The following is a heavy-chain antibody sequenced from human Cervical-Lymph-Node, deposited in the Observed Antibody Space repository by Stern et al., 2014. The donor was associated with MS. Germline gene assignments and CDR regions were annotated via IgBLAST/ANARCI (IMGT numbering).Heavy chain of an antibody. CDR2: IIPILATA. CDR1: GGTFSSYA. J-gene: IGHJ3*01. V-gene: IGHV1-69*01. Sequence: QLVESGAEVKKPGSSVKVSCKASGGTFSSYAISWVRQAPGQRLEWMGGIIPILATANSAQKCQGRVTITADASTSTAYMVLSSLRSEDTAVYYCARASYDSSGWAFDVWGQGTMVTVSS. CDR3: ARASYDSSGWAFDV. D-gene: IGHD3-22*01.